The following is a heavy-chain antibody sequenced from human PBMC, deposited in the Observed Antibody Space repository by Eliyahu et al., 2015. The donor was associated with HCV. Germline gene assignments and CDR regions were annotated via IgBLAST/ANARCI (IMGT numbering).Heavy chain of an antibody. V-gene: IGHV3-48*01. CDR3: ARDKVAYYSGSGSYYNGFDS. Sequence: EVQLVESGGDLVQPGGPLRLSCAASGFSFNMYSMNWVRQAPGKGLEWISYISSSSTTIYYADSVRGRFTISRDSAKKSLYLQMNSLRAEDTAVYYCARDKVAYYSGSGSYYNGFDSWGQGTLVTVSS. CDR2: ISSSSTTI. D-gene: IGHD3-10*01. CDR1: GFSFNMYS. J-gene: IGHJ4*02.